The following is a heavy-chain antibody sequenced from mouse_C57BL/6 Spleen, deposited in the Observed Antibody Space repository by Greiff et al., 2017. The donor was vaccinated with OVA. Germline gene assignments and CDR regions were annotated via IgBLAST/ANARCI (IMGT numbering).Heavy chain of an antibody. CDR2: FYPGSGSI. Sequence: VVKPGASVKLSCKASGYTFTEYTIHWVKQRSGQGLEWIGWFYPGSGSIKYNEKFKDKATLTADKSSSTVYMELSRLTSEDSAVYFCARHEEGSVAMDYWGQGTSVTVSS. CDR3: ARHEEGSVAMDY. J-gene: IGHJ4*01. CDR1: GYTFTEYT. V-gene: IGHV1-62-2*01. D-gene: IGHD3-1*01.